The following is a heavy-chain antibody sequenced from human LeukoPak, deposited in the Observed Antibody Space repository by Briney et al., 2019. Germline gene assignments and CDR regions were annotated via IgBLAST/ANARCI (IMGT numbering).Heavy chain of an antibody. CDR1: GYTFTSYG. CDR3: ARERGKGFDP. V-gene: IGHV1-18*03. Sequence: GASVKVSRKASGYTFTSYGISWVRQAPGQGLEWMGWISAYNGNTNYAQKLQGRVTITRDTSASTAYMELSSLRSEDMAVYYCARERGKGFDPWGQGTLVTVSS. J-gene: IGHJ5*02. CDR2: ISAYNGNT. D-gene: IGHD3-10*01.